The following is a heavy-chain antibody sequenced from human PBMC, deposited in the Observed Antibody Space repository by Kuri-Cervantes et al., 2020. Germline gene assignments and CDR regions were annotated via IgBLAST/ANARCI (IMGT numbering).Heavy chain of an antibody. D-gene: IGHD3-10*01. J-gene: IGHJ3*02. Sequence: AAVKVSCKASAYTFTGYYMHWVRQAPGQGLEWMGWINPNSGGTNYAQKLQGRVTMTTDTSTSTAYMELRSLRSDDTAVYYCARVVVLLWFGELSLDIWGPGTMVTVSS. CDR3: ARVVVLLWFGELSLDI. CDR1: AYTFTGYY. CDR2: INPNSGGT. V-gene: IGHV1-2*02.